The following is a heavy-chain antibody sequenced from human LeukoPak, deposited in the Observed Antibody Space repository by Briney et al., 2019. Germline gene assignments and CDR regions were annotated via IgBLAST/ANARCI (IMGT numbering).Heavy chain of an antibody. J-gene: IGHJ4*02. Sequence: PGGSLRLSCAASGFTFSGSAMHWVRQASGKGLEWVGRIRSKANSYATAYAASVKGRFTISRDNSKNTLYLQMNSLRAEDTAVYYCATFKYYYDSSGDFDYWGQGTLVTVSS. D-gene: IGHD3-22*01. CDR1: GFTFSGSA. CDR3: ATFKYYYDSSGDFDY. CDR2: IRSKANSYAT. V-gene: IGHV3-73*01.